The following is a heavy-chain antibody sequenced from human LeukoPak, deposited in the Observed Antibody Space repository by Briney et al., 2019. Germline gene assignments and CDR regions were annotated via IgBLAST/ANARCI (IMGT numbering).Heavy chain of an antibody. D-gene: IGHD6-13*01. J-gene: IGHJ4*02. V-gene: IGHV3-9*01. CDR1: GFTFSSYS. Sequence: GGSLRLSCAASGFTFSSYSMNWVRQAPGKGLEWVSGISWNSGSIGYADSVKGRFTISRDNAKNSLYLQMNSLRAEDTALYYCAKERAAAGTLDYWGQGTLVTVSS. CDR2: ISWNSGSI. CDR3: AKERAAAGTLDY.